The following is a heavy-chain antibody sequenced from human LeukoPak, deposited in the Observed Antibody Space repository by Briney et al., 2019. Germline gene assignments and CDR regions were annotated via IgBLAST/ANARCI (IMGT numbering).Heavy chain of an antibody. CDR1: GFTFRSYV. V-gene: IGHV3-23*01. J-gene: IGHJ6*04. CDR3: ASSGGGAPDHYFSGMDG. D-gene: IGHD3-10*01. Sequence: GGSLRLSCAGSGFTFRSYVMSWVRQAPGKGLEWVSEISDSGGSTYYADSVKGRFTISRDNSKNTLYLQMNSLRAEDTAVYYCASSGGGAPDHYFSGMDGGAKGPTVTVS. CDR2: ISDSGGST.